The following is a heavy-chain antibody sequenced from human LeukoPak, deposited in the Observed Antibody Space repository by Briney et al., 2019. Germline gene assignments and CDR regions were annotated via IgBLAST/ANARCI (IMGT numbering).Heavy chain of an antibody. CDR3: SRETSHFDY. CDR1: GDTVSSNSAA. Sequence: SQTLSLTCAVSGDTVSSNSAAWNWIRQSPAIGLEWLVRTYYRSKWYNDYAVSVKSRLTIKPDTSKNQFLLQLNPVTPEDTAVYYCSRETSHFDYWGRGTMVSVCS. J-gene: IGHJ4*02. CDR2: TYYRSKWYN. V-gene: IGHV6-1*01.